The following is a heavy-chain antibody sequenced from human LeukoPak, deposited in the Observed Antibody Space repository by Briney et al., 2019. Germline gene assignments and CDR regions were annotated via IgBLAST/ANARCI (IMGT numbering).Heavy chain of an antibody. V-gene: IGHV1-69*06. Sequence: SVKVSCKASGGTFSSYAISWVRQAPGQGLEWMGGIIPIFGTANYAQKFQGRVTITADKSTSTAYMELSSLRSEDTAVYYCARAYSPTRNWFDPWGQGTLVTVSS. J-gene: IGHJ5*02. CDR2: IIPIFGTA. CDR1: GGTFSSYA. CDR3: ARAYSPTRNWFDP. D-gene: IGHD3-16*01.